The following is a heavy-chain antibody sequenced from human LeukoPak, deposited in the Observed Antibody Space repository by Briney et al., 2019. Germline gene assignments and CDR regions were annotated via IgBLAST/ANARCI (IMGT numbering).Heavy chain of an antibody. CDR3: ARDLLGTADYYYYYGMDV. V-gene: IGHV3-11*01. D-gene: IGHD1-1*01. Sequence: NPGGSLRLSCAASGFTFSDYYMSWIRRAPGKGLEWVSYISSSGSTIYYADSVKGRFTISRDNAKNSLYLQMNSLRAEDTAVYYCARDLLGTADYYYYYGMDVWGQGTTVTVSS. CDR1: GFTFSDYY. CDR2: ISSSGSTI. J-gene: IGHJ6*02.